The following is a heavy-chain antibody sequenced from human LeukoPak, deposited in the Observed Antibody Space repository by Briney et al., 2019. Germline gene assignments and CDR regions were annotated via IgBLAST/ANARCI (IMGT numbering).Heavy chain of an antibody. V-gene: IGHV3-23*01. D-gene: IGHD3-22*01. CDR3: AKDRVVYDSSGYFDY. Sequence: GGSLRLSCAASGFTFSSYAMSWVRQAPGKGLEWVSAISGSGGSTYYADSVKGRFAISRDNSKNTLYLQMNSLRAEDTAVYYCAKDRVVYDSSGYFDYWGQGTLVTVSS. CDR2: ISGSGGST. CDR1: GFTFSSYA. J-gene: IGHJ4*02.